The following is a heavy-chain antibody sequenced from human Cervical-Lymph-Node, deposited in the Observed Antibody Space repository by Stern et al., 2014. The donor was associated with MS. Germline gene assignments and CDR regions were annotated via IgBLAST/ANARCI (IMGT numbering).Heavy chain of an antibody. J-gene: IGHJ4*02. D-gene: IGHD1-14*01. CDR3: ARQTTAWASDV. CDR2: IYPGDSET. Sequence: VQLVQSGAELIRPGESLKISCKGSGFKFSIYWIAWGRQMPGKGLEWMGIIYPGDSETRYSPSFQGQVTMSADKSTSTAYLQWSSLNASDTAVYFCARQTTAWASDVWGQGTLVTVSS. V-gene: IGHV5-51*01. CDR1: GFKFSIYW.